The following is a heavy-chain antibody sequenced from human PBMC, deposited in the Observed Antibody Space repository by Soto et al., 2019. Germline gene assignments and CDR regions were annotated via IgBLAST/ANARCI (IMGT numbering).Heavy chain of an antibody. CDR2: IYYSGST. J-gene: IGHJ6*02. CDR3: ARGFWSGYYDGYYYGMDV. Sequence: SETLSLTCTVSGGSISSSSYYWGWIRQPPGKGLEWIGSIYYSGSTYYNPSLKSRVTISVDTSKNQFSLKLSSVTAADTAVYYCARGFWSGYYDGYYYGMDVWGQGTTVTVSS. V-gene: IGHV4-39*07. CDR1: GGSISSSSYY. D-gene: IGHD3-3*01.